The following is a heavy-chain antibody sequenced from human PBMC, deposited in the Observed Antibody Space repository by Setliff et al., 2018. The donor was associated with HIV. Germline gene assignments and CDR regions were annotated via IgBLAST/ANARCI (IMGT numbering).Heavy chain of an antibody. D-gene: IGHD3-22*01. CDR3: ARDRYDSSGYYYGYYFDY. J-gene: IGHJ4*02. CDR1: GGSISSGSYY. CDR2: IYTSGST. V-gene: IGHV4-61*02. Sequence: SETLSLTCTVSGGSISSGSYYWNWIRQPAGKGLEWIGRIYTSGSTNYNPSLKSRVTMSVDTSKNQFSLKLSSVTAADTAVYYCARDRYDSSGYYYGYYFDYWGQGTLVTVSS.